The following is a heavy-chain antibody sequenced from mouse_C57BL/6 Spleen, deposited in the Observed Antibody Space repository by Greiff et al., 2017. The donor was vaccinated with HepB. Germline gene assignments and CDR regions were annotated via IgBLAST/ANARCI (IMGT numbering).Heavy chain of an antibody. CDR1: GYAFSSYW. J-gene: IGHJ2*01. D-gene: IGHD1-1*01. CDR3: ARTVGPRYYFDY. V-gene: IGHV1-80*01. Sequence: QVQLQQSGAELVKPGASVKISCKASGYAFSSYWMNWVKQRPGKGIEWIGQIYSGDGDTNYNGKFKGKATLTADKSSSTAYMQLSSLTSEDSAVYFCARTVGPRYYFDYWGQGTTLTVSS. CDR2: IYSGDGDT.